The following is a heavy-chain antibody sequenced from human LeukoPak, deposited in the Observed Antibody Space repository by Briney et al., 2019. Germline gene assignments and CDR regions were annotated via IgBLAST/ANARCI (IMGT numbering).Heavy chain of an antibody. V-gene: IGHV1-69*13. Sequence: SVKVSCKASGGTFSSYAISWVRQAPGQGREWMGGIIPIFGTANYAQKFQGRVTITADESTSTAYMELSSLRSEDTAVYYCAREEVLAYCGGDCYSHFDYWGQGTLVTVSS. CDR3: AREEVLAYCGGDCYSHFDY. CDR1: GGTFSSYA. CDR2: IIPIFGTA. D-gene: IGHD2-21*02. J-gene: IGHJ4*02.